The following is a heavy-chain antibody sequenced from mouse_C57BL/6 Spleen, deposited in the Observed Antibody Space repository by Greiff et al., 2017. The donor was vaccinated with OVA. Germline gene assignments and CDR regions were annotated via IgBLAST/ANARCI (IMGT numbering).Heavy chain of an antibody. D-gene: IGHD2-4*01. CDR3: ARLYDYDWFAY. Sequence: DVKLVESGGGLVKPGGSLKLSCAASGFTFSSYTMSWVRQTPEKRLEWVATISGGGGNTYYPESVKGRFTISRDNAKNTLYLQMSSLRSEDTALYYCARLYDYDWFAYWGQGTLVTVSA. CDR1: GFTFSSYT. V-gene: IGHV5-9*01. CDR2: ISGGGGNT. J-gene: IGHJ3*01.